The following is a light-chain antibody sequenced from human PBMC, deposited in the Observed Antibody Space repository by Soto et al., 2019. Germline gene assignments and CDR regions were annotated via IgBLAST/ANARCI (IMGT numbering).Light chain of an antibody. J-gene: IGKJ1*01. V-gene: IGKV1-39*01. CDR1: QGIRND. CDR3: QQSYSTPPT. CDR2: AAS. Sequence: DIQLTHSPSTLPASLLERVSIXCRASQGIRNDLGWYQQKPGKAPKRLIYAASSLQSGVPSRFSGSGSGTDFTLTISSLQPEDFATYYCQQSYSTPPTFGQGTKVDIK.